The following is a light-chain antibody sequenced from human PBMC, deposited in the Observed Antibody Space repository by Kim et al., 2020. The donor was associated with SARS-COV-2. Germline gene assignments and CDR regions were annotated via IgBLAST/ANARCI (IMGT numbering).Light chain of an antibody. V-gene: IGKV3-15*01. CDR1: QSVAFN. CDR2: GAS. Sequence: EIVMTQSPATLSASPGERATLSCRASQSVAFNLAWYQQKPGQAPRLLIYGASTRATCIPARFSGSGSGTEFTLTISSLKSEDFAVYYCAQYKYWPTYSLGQGTRLEI. J-gene: IGKJ2*01. CDR3: AQYKYWPTYS.